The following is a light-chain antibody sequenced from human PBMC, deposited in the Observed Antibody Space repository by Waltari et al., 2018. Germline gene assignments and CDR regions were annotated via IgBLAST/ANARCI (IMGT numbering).Light chain of an antibody. CDR2: AAS. CDR1: QSVGRY. J-gene: IGKJ1*01. CDR3: QNHERLPAT. V-gene: IGKV3-20*01. Sequence: VLTQSPGTLSLSPGERATLSCRDSQSVGRYIVWYQQRPGQAPRLLIYAASSRAPGIPDRFSGSGFGTDFSLTISRLEPEDFAVYYCQNHERLPATFGQGTKVEIK.